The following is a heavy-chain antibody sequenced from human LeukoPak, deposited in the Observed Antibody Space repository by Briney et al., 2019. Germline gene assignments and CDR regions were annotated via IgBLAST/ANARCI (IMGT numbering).Heavy chain of an antibody. CDR2: IKQDGSEK. CDR1: GFTFSNYW. CDR3: AKDYTKRARQQLIRD. Sequence: PGGSLRLSCAASGFTFSNYWMGWVRQAPGKGLEWVANIKQDGSEKRYVDPVKGRFTISRDNSKNTLYLQMNSLRAEDTAVYYCAKDYTKRARQQLIRDWGQGTLVTVSS. V-gene: IGHV3-7*01. J-gene: IGHJ4*02. D-gene: IGHD6-13*01.